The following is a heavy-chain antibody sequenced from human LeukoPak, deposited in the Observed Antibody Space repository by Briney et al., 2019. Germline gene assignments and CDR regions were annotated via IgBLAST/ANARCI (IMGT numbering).Heavy chain of an antibody. CDR1: GFSVSSNY. CDR2: IYSGGSP. J-gene: IGHJ4*02. Sequence: GGSLRLSCAASGFSVSSNYMSWVRQTPGKGLEWVSVIYSGGSPKYADSVKGRFTLSRDNSKNTVYLQMNSLTAEDTAVYHCARGAYEGGFFDFWGQGTQVTVSS. D-gene: IGHD2-21*01. V-gene: IGHV3-53*01. CDR3: ARGAYEGGFFDF.